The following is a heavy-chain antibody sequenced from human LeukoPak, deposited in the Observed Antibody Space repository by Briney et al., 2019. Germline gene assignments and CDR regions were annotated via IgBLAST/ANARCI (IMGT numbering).Heavy chain of an antibody. J-gene: IGHJ5*02. CDR3: ARAFMVRVGFDP. D-gene: IGHD3-10*01. Sequence: SETLSLTCTVSGGSISSGDYYWSWIRQPPGKGLEWIGYIYYSGSTYYNPSLKSRVTISVDTSKNQFSLKLSSVTAADTAVYYCARAFMVRVGFDPWGQGTLVTVSS. CDR1: GGSISSGDYY. V-gene: IGHV4-30-4*01. CDR2: IYYSGST.